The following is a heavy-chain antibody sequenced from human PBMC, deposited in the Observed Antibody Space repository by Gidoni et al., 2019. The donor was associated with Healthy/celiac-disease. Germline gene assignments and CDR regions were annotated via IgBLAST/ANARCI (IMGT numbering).Heavy chain of an antibody. CDR3: ASTWNYCSGGSCYSGKDYFYYGMDV. J-gene: IGHJ6*02. D-gene: IGHD2-15*01. Sequence: EVQLVESGGGLVKPGGSLRLSCAASGFTFSRYSMTWVRQAPGKGLEWVSSISSSSSYIYYADSVKGRFTISRDNAKNSLYLQMNSLRAEDTAVYYCASTWNYCSGGSCYSGKDYFYYGMDVWGQGTTVTVSS. V-gene: IGHV3-21*01. CDR1: GFTFSRYS. CDR2: ISSSSSYI.